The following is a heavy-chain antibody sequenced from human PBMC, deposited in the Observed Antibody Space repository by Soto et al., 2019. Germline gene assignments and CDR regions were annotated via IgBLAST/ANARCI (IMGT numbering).Heavy chain of an antibody. V-gene: IGHV4-59*01. CDR2: IYYSGST. D-gene: IGHD4-17*01. J-gene: IGHJ1*01. Sequence: PSETLSLTCTVSGGSISSYYWSWIRQPPGKGLEWIGYIYYSGSTNYNPSLKSRVTISVDTSKNQFSLKLNSVTAADTAVYYCARSRTTVTPSGFQHWGQGTLVTVSS. CDR1: GGSISSYY. CDR3: ARSRTTVTPSGFQH.